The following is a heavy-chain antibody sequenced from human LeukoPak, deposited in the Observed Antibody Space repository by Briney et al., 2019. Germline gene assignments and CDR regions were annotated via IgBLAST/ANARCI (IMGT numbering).Heavy chain of an antibody. CDR1: GFTVSFNY. CDR2: IDGDTT. V-gene: IGHV3-53*01. Sequence: GGSLRLSCAASGFTVSFNYMNWFRQAPGRGLEWVSLIDGDTTHYADSVKGRFTISKGKSKNTLYLQMNTLRAEDTAVYFCTDGDLAHWGQGTLVTVSS. CDR3: TDGDLAH. D-gene: IGHD7-27*01. J-gene: IGHJ4*02.